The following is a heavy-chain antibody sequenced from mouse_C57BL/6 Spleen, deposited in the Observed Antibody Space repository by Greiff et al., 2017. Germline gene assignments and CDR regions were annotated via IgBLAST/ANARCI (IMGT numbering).Heavy chain of an antibody. D-gene: IGHD1-1*01. J-gene: IGHJ1*03. Sequence: VQLQQPGAELVMPGASVKLSCKASGYTFTSYWMHWVKQRTGQGLEWIGEIDPSDSYTKYNPKFKGKVPLTVAKSSSTADMQLSSLTSEDSAVYYCARYPLYGSSPHWYFDVGGTGTTVTVSS. CDR3: ARYPLYGSSPHWYFDV. V-gene: IGHV1-69*01. CDR1: GYTFTSYW. CDR2: IDPSDSYT.